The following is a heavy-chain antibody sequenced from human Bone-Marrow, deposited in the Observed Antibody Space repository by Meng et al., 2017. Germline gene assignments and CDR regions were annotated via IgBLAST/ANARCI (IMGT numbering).Heavy chain of an antibody. J-gene: IGHJ2*01. Sequence: SGPTLVKPTETLTLTCTVSGFSLSNARMGVSWIRQPPGKALEWLAHIFSNDEKSYSTSLKSRLTISKDTSKSQVVLTMTNMDPVDTATYYCARIRSPLIAAAGSYWYFDLWGRGTLVTVYS. CDR1: GFSLSNARMG. CDR3: ARIRSPLIAAAGSYWYFDL. V-gene: IGHV2-26*01. CDR2: IFSNDEK. D-gene: IGHD6-13*01.